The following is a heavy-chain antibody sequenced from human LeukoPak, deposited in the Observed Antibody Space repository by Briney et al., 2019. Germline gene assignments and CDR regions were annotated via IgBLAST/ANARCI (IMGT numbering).Heavy chain of an antibody. Sequence: GASVKVSCKASGGTFSSYAISWVRQAPGQGLEWMGRIIPILGIANYAQKFQGRVTITADKSTSTAYMELSSLRSEDTAVYYCARALRGGIVATPTNWFDPWGQGTLVTVSS. J-gene: IGHJ5*02. CDR3: ARALRGGIVATPTNWFDP. CDR1: GGTFSSYA. V-gene: IGHV1-69*04. CDR2: IIPILGIA. D-gene: IGHD5-12*01.